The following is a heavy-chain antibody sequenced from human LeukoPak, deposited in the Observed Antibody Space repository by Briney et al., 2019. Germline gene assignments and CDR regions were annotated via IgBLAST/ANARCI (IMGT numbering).Heavy chain of an antibody. J-gene: IGHJ4*02. Sequence: PGGSLRLSCAASGFTFSTFWMTWVRQAPGKGLEWVANIRQDGAEKYYVDSVKGRVTISRDNAKNSLYLQMNSLRAEDTAVYYCAKVPIPYSSGWYLNYWGQGTLVTVSS. CDR2: IRQDGAEK. CDR1: GFTFSTFW. V-gene: IGHV3-7*01. CDR3: AKVPIPYSSGWYLNY. D-gene: IGHD6-19*01.